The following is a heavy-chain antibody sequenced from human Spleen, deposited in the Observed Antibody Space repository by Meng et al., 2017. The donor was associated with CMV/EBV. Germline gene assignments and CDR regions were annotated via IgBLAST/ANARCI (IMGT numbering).Heavy chain of an antibody. V-gene: IGHV3-21*01. D-gene: IGHD2-8*01. CDR3: ARDRDVYQVPGVNVFNI. CDR1: FTFSAYT. CDR2: ISSSANYI. J-gene: IGHJ3*02. Sequence: FTFSAYTMHLVRQAPGKGLEWVSSISSSANYIYYADSMKGRFTVSRDNAKNSLFLQMNSLGAEDTAMYYCARDRDVYQVPGVNVFNICGQGTVVTVSS.